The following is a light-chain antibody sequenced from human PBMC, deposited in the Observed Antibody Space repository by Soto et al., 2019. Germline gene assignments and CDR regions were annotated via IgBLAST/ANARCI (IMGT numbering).Light chain of an antibody. Sequence: ETVMTQSPVTLSVSPVDTATLSCGASQRVSNHFAWYQQKPGQAPRLLIYAASTRAAGVPVRFSGSGSETEFTLTIRSLQSEDFALYYCHQYNNWPWTFGQGTKVDIK. CDR2: AAS. CDR3: HQYNNWPWT. V-gene: IGKV3-15*01. J-gene: IGKJ1*01. CDR1: QRVSNH.